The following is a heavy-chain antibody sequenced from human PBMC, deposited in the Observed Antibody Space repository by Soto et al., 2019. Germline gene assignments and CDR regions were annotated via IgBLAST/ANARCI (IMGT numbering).Heavy chain of an antibody. D-gene: IGHD3-9*01. CDR3: AKERYYDILAYCYYNYGLDV. J-gene: IGHJ6*02. CDR1: GFTFSTYA. V-gene: IGHV3-23*01. CDR2: VTGSGAYT. Sequence: EVQLLESGGGLVQPGGSLRLSCAASGFTFSTYAMTWVRQAPGQGLEWVSTVTGSGAYTFDADSVKGRFTISRDNSNDTLYLQMNSLRPEDTAVYYCAKERYYDILAYCYYNYGLDVWGQGTPVTGSS.